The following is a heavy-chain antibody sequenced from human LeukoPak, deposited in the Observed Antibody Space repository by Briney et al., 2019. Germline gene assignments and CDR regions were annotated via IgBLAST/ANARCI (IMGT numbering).Heavy chain of an antibody. CDR1: GGSFSSYY. CDR2: INHSGGT. Sequence: SETLSLTCAVYGGSFSSYYWSWIRQPPGKGLEWIGEINHSGGTNHNPSLKSRVTISVDTSKNQFSLKLSSVTAADTAVYYCAMNWGTGRTLDYWGQGTLVTVSS. CDR3: AMNWGTGRTLDY. J-gene: IGHJ4*02. D-gene: IGHD7-27*01. V-gene: IGHV4-34*01.